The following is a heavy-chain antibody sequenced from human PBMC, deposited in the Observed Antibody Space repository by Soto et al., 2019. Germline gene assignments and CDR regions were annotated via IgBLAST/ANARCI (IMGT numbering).Heavy chain of an antibody. Sequence: SETLSLTCTVSGGSISSYYWSWIRQPPGKGLEWIGYIYYSGSTNYSPSLTSRVTISVDTSKSQFSLKLSSVTAADTAVYYCARGGSAYYYGSGSYLYYYGMDVWGQGTTVTVSS. CDR1: GGSISSYY. D-gene: IGHD3-10*01. CDR2: IYYSGST. J-gene: IGHJ6*02. V-gene: IGHV4-59*01. CDR3: ARGGSAYYYGSGSYLYYYGMDV.